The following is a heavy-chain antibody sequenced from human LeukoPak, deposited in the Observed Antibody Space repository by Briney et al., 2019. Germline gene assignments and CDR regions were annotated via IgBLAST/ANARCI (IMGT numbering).Heavy chain of an antibody. CDR1: GVSISSSSYY. CDR3: ATPGYCSTIDCYYYMDV. Sequence: SETLSLTCTVSGVSISSSSYYWGWIRQPPGRGLEWIGSIYYSGTTYYNPSLKSRVTISVDTSKNQFSLKLSSVTAADTAVYYCATPGYCSTIDCYYYMDVWGIGTTVTVSS. V-gene: IGHV4-39*01. D-gene: IGHD2-2*01. J-gene: IGHJ6*03. CDR2: IYYSGTT.